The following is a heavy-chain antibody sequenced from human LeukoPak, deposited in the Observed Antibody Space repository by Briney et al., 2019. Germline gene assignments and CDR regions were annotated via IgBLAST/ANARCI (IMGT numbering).Heavy chain of an antibody. D-gene: IGHD3-16*01. CDR2: ISDYP. V-gene: IGHV3-23*05. CDR1: GFSFNTFA. CDR3: TKASQGFYEVFWYGTYGMDG. Sequence: GGSLRLSCVASGFSFNTFALTWVRQAPGKGLEWVSTISDYPHYAGSVRGRFTISRDNSRKTVFLQMNSLTPEDAAPYYCTKASQGFYEVFWYGTYGMDGWGQGTRVTVSS. J-gene: IGHJ6*02.